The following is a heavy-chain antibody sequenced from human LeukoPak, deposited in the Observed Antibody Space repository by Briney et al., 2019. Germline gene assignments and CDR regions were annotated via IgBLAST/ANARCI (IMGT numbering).Heavy chain of an antibody. CDR3: ARAGEWFDP. CDR1: GGSISSYY. J-gene: IGHJ5*02. Sequence: SETLSPTCTVSGGSISSYYWSWIRQPPGKGLEWIGYIYYSGSTNYNPSLKSRVTISVDTSKNQFSLKLSSVTAADTAVYYCARAGEWFDPWGQGTLVTASS. V-gene: IGHV4-59*01. CDR2: IYYSGST. D-gene: IGHD3-16*01.